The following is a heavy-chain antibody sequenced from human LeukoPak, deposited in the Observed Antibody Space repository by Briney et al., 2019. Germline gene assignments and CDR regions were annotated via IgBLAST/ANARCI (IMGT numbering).Heavy chain of an antibody. CDR2: IYTSGST. D-gene: IGHD3-10*01. Sequence: SETLSLTCTVSGGSISSYYWSWIRQPAGKGLEWIGRIYTSGSTNYNPSLKSRVTMSVDTSKNQFSLKLSSVTAADTAVYYCARVYGSGSYLPLDVWGKGTTVTVSS. J-gene: IGHJ6*04. V-gene: IGHV4-4*07. CDR3: ARVYGSGSYLPLDV. CDR1: GGSISSYY.